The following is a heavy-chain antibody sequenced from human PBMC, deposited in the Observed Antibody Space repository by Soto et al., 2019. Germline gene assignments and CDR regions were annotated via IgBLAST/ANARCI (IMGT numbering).Heavy chain of an antibody. J-gene: IGHJ4*02. CDR2: IKSKTDGGTT. CDR1: GFTFSNAW. V-gene: IGHV3-15*07. CDR3: TTVLLNYYGSGSYEYYFDY. Sequence: GGSLRLSCAASGFTFSNAWMNWVRQAPGKGLEWVGRIKSKTDGGTTDYAAPVKGRFTISRDDSKNTLYLQMNSLKTEDTAVYYCTTVLLNYYGSGSYEYYFDYWGQGTLVTVSS. D-gene: IGHD3-10*01.